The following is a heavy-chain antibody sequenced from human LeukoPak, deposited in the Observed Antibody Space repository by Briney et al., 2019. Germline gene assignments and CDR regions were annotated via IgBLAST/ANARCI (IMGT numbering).Heavy chain of an antibody. V-gene: IGHV4-59*08. Sequence: SETLSLTCTVSGGSISSYYWSWIRQPPGKGLEWVGYIYYSGSTNYNPSLRSRVTISVDTSKNQFSLKLSSVTAADTAVYYCARRGGVREVISAFDIWGQGTMVTVSS. CDR2: IYYSGST. J-gene: IGHJ3*02. CDR3: ARRGGVREVISAFDI. D-gene: IGHD3-10*01. CDR1: GGSISSYY.